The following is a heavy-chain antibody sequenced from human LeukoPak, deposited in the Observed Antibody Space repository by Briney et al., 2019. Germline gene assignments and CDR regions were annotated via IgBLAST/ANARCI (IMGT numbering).Heavy chain of an antibody. CDR1: GFTFSNNW. V-gene: IGHV3-7*01. J-gene: IGHJ4*02. Sequence: PGGSLRLSCAASGFTFSNNWMTWVRQAPGKGLEWVASVKKDASEKYYVDSVKGRFTISRDNAKNSLYLQMNSLRVEDTAVYYCAREYGGKAYDYWGQGTLVTVSS. D-gene: IGHD4-23*01. CDR2: VKKDASEK. CDR3: AREYGGKAYDY.